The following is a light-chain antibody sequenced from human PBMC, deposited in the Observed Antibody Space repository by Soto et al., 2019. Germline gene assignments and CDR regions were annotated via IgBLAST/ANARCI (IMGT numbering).Light chain of an antibody. CDR3: HQYTNWLALT. V-gene: IGKV3-15*01. CDR2: DAS. J-gene: IGKJ4*01. Sequence: EIVMTQSPATLSVSLGESATLSCRASQTVSKNLAWYQQKPGQAPRLLIYDASTRATGIPVRFRGSGSGTQFTLTISSLQSEDSAVYYCHQYTNWLALTFGGGTKVDIK. CDR1: QTVSKN.